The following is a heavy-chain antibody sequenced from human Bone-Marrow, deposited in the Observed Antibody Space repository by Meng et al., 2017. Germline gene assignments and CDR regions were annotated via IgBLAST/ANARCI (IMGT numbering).Heavy chain of an antibody. CDR3: ACLYQRKALPAFVRGDAFDI. Sequence: LSLTCAASGFTFSSYGMHWVRQAPGKGLEWVAVISYDGSNKYYADSVKGRFTISRDNSKNTLYLQMNSLRAEDTAVYYCACLYQRKALPAFVRGDAFDIWGQGTMVTVSS. CDR2: ISYDGSNK. CDR1: GFTFSSYG. D-gene: IGHD3-16*01. J-gene: IGHJ3*02. V-gene: IGHV3-30*19.